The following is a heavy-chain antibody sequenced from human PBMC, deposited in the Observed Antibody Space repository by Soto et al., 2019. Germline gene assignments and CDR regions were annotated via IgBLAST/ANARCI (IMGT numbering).Heavy chain of an antibody. Sequence: QVQLVQSGDEVKKPGASVKVSCKASGYPFTTYGITWVRQAPGQGLEWMGWISTYNGNTNYAQSLQGSVTMTRETSSTTAYMELRSLRSDDTAVYYCARVMTLFGVVSKGPDHWGQGTLVTVSS. CDR1: GYPFTTYG. J-gene: IGHJ4*02. V-gene: IGHV1-18*04. CDR3: ARVMTLFGVVSKGPDH. D-gene: IGHD3-3*01. CDR2: ISTYNGNT.